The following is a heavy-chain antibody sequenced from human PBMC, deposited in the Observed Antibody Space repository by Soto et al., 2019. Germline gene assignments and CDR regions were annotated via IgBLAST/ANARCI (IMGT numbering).Heavy chain of an antibody. CDR1: GFTFSGYG. J-gene: IGHJ4*02. Sequence: GGSLRLSCEASGFTFSGYGMHWVRQAPGKGLEWVAVISYYGTNESYEDSVKGRFTISRDNSKNTLYLQMNSLRIVDTAVYYCAKKKGYWYFDYWGQGTLVTVSS. D-gene: IGHD2-15*01. CDR2: ISYYGTNE. V-gene: IGHV3-30*18. CDR3: AKKKGYWYFDY.